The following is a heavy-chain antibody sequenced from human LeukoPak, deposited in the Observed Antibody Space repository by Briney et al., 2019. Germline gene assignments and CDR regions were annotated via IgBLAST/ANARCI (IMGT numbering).Heavy chain of an antibody. CDR2: IKQDGSEK. D-gene: IGHD3-22*01. J-gene: IGHJ4*02. V-gene: IGHV3-7*01. Sequence: PGGSLRLSCAASGFTFSSYWMSWVRQAPGKGLEWVANIKQDGSEKYYVDSVKGRFTISRDNAKNSLYLQMNSLRAEDTAVYYCAREGMGSWITMIVVVSAAYPDYWGQGTLVTVSS. CDR3: AREGMGSWITMIVVVSAAYPDY. CDR1: GFTFSSYW.